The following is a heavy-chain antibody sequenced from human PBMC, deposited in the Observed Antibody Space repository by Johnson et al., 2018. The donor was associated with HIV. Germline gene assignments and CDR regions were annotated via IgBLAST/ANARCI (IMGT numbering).Heavy chain of an antibody. CDR1: GFTFSDHY. CDR2: ISSSGSNT. J-gene: IGHJ3*02. D-gene: IGHD6-19*01. Sequence: VQLVESGGGLVKPGGSPRLSCAASGFTFSDHYMAWIRQAPGKGLEWVSYISSSGSNTYYAGSVRGRFTISRDNSKNTVYLQMNSLRAEDTAVYYCARAYSSGWLGAFDMWGQGTTVTVSS. V-gene: IGHV3-11*01. CDR3: ARAYSSGWLGAFDM.